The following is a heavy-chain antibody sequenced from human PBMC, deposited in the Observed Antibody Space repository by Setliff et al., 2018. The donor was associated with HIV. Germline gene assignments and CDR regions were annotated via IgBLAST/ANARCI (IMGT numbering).Heavy chain of an antibody. D-gene: IGHD6-19*01. CDR2: IRHSGYT. J-gene: IGHJ6*03. Sequence: SETLSLTCNVSGGSIGSYHWAWIRQSPGKGLEYIGNIRHSGYTNYNPSLKSRLNMSVDTSNYQISLKLTAVTAADTAAYYCAREFSERSPNPDHYYYYMDVWGKGTTVTV. CDR1: GGSIGSYH. CDR3: AREFSERSPNPDHYYYYMDV. V-gene: IGHV4-59*01.